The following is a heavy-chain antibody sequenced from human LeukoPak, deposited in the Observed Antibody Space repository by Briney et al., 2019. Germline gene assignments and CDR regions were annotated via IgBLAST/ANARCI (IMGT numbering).Heavy chain of an antibody. CDR3: VKDGGLDFGVVTNYF. D-gene: IGHD3-3*01. J-gene: IGHJ4*02. Sequence: GGSLKLSCAASGYTLSHYSMNWVRKSQGKGLKWTSPFDGVSDTIYYADSVKGRFTISRDNSKNTLYLQMNSLRAEDTAVYYCVKDGGLDFGVVTNYFWGQGTLVTVSS. V-gene: IGHV3-23*01. CDR1: GYTLSHYS. CDR2: FDGVSDTI.